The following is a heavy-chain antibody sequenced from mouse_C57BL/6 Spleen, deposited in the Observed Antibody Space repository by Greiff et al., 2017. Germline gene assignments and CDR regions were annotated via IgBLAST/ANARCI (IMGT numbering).Heavy chain of an antibody. Sequence: QVQLQQPGAELVKPGASVKLSCKASGYTFPSYWMHWVKQRPGRGLEGIGRIDPNSGGTKYNEKFKSKDTLTVDKPSSTAYMQLSSLTSEDSAVYYCAREGLFYAMDYWGQGTSVTVSS. CDR1: GYTFPSYW. CDR3: AREGLFYAMDY. V-gene: IGHV1-72*01. D-gene: IGHD3-3*01. CDR2: IDPNSGGT. J-gene: IGHJ4*01.